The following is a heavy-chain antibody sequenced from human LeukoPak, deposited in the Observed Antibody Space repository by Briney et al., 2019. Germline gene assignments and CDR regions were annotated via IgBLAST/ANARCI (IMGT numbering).Heavy chain of an antibody. D-gene: IGHD6-13*01. CDR3: ARWRGYSSGWSGPFDD. J-gene: IGHJ4*02. Sequence: ASVKVSCKASGYTFTGHYMHWVRQAPGQGLEWMGWIDAKSGGTKYAQRFQGRVTMTRDTSINTGYMELSNLTSDDTAVYYCARWRGYSSGWSGPFDDWGQGTLVTVSS. CDR1: GYTFTGHY. CDR2: IDAKSGGT. V-gene: IGHV1-2*02.